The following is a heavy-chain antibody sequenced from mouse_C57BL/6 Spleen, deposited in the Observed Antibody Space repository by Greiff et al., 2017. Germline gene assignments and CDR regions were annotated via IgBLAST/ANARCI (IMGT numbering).Heavy chain of an antibody. D-gene: IGHD1-1*01. V-gene: IGHV14-2*01. Sequence: EVQLQQSGAELVKPGASVKLSCTASGFNIKDYYMPWVKQRTEQGLEWIGRIDPEDGETKYAPKFQGKATITADTSSNTAYLQLSSLTSEDTAVYYCARSVTTVVARGDFDYWGQGTTLTVSS. CDR1: GFNIKDYY. CDR2: IDPEDGET. CDR3: ARSVTTVVARGDFDY. J-gene: IGHJ2*01.